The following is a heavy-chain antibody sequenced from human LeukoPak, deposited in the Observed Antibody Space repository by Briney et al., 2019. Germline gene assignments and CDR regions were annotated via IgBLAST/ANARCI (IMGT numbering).Heavy chain of an antibody. J-gene: IGHJ4*02. CDR1: GFTFSSYA. CDR2: ISYDGSNK. V-gene: IGHV3-30-3*01. Sequence: GGSLRLSCAASGFTFSSYAMHWVRQAPGKGLEWVAVISYDGSNKYYADSVKGRFTISRDNSKNTLYLQMNSLRAEDTAVYYCARDKSCSGGSCYYLDYWGQGTLVTVSS. CDR3: ARDKSCSGGSCYYLDY. D-gene: IGHD2-15*01.